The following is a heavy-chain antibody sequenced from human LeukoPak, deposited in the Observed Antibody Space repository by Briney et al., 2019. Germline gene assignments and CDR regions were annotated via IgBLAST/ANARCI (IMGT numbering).Heavy chain of an antibody. CDR2: ISGSGGSGST. D-gene: IGHD3-22*01. CDR3: ARSRYYYDSSDYFDY. J-gene: IGHJ4*02. Sequence: PGGSLRLSCAATGFTFSSYAMSWVRQAPGKGLEWVSGISGSGGSGSTYYADSVKGRFTISRDNAKNSLYLQMNSLRAEDTAVYYCARSRYYYDSSDYFDYWGQGTLVTVSS. V-gene: IGHV3-23*01. CDR1: GFTFSSYA.